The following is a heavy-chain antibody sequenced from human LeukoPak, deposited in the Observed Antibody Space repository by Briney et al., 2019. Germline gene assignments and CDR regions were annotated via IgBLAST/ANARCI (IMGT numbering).Heavy chain of an antibody. D-gene: IGHD2-2*01. CDR2: IYYSGST. CDR1: GGSISSGDYY. Sequence: PSQTLSLTCTVSGGSISSGDYYWSWIRQPPGKGLEWIGYIYYSGSTYYNPSLKSRVTISVDTSQNQFSLKLSSVTAADTAVYYCARVGRGVPAATQDYYYYYMDVWGKGTTVTVSS. J-gene: IGHJ6*03. CDR3: ARVGRGVPAATQDYYYYYMDV. V-gene: IGHV4-30-4*08.